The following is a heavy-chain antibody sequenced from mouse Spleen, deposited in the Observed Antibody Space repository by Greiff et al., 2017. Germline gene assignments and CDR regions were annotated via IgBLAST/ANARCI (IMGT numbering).Heavy chain of an antibody. CDR3: ARWGSYDYDDGHYAMDY. J-gene: IGHJ4*01. Sequence: QVQLKQPGAELVKPGASVKMSCKASGYTFTSYWITWVKQRPGQGLEWIGDIYPGSGSTNYNEKFKSKATLTVDTSSSTAYMQLSSLTSEDSAVYYCARWGSYDYDDGHYAMDYWGQGTSVTVSS. V-gene: IGHV1-55*01. CDR2: IYPGSGST. CDR1: GYTFTSYW. D-gene: IGHD2-4*01.